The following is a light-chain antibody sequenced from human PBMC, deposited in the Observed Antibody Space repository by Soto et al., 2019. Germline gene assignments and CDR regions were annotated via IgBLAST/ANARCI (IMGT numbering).Light chain of an antibody. CDR1: QSVSNNY. J-gene: IGKJ5*01. CDR3: QQFGGSPT. CDR2: GAS. V-gene: IGKV3-20*01. Sequence: EILMTQSPATLSVSPGERATLSCRASQSVSNNYLAWYRQKPGQAPXXLIYGASSRATGIPDRFSGSGSGTEFPLTISRLEPEDSAVYDCQQFGGSPTFAQGTRLEIK.